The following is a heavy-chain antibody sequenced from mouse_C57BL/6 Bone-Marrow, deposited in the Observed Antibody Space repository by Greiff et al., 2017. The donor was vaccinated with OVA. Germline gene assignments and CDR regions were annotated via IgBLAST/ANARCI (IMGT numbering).Heavy chain of an antibody. CDR1: GYTFTSYW. CDR3: ARQERGYDGYLY. D-gene: IGHD2-3*01. Sequence: QVQLQQPGAELVKPGASVQMSCKASGYTFTSYWITWVKQRPGQGLEWIGDIYPGSGSTNYNEKFKSKATLTVDTSSSTAYMQLSSLTSEDSAVYYCARQERGYDGYLYWGQGTTLTVSS. J-gene: IGHJ2*01. CDR2: IYPGSGST. V-gene: IGHV1-55*01.